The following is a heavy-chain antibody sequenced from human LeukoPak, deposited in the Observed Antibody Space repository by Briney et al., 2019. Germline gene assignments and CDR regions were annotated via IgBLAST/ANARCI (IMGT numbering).Heavy chain of an antibody. CDR1: GGSIGTNY. Sequence: PSETLSLTCSLSGGSIGTNYWSWIRQPPGKGLEFIGYIFYSGDTHYNPSLESRLSMSIDTAKNQFSLKLTSVTAADTAAYYCARDPGWGLRYFDLWGRGALVTVSS. V-gene: IGHV4-59*01. D-gene: IGHD2-15*01. CDR3: ARDPGWGLRYFDL. J-gene: IGHJ2*01. CDR2: IFYSGDT.